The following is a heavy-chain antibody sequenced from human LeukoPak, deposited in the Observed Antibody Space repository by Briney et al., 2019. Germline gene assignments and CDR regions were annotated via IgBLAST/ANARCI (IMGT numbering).Heavy chain of an antibody. CDR3: AGNDSSGSVDY. CDR1: GGSFSAYY. D-gene: IGHD3-22*01. J-gene: IGHJ4*02. Sequence: SETLSLTCAVYGGSFSAYYWSWIRQPPGKGLEWIGEINHSGSTNYNPSLKSRVTISVDTSKNQFSLKLSSVAAADRAVYYCAGNDSSGSVDYWGQGTLVTVSS. CDR2: INHSGST. V-gene: IGHV4-34*01.